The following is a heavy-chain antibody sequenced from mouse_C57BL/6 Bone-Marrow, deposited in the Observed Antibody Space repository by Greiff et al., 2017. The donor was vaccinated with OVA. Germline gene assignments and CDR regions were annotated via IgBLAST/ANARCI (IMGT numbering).Heavy chain of an antibody. CDR3: ARREVYDALRDY. CDR1: GYTFTSYG. CDR2: IYPRSGNT. V-gene: IGHV1-81*01. D-gene: IGHD2-3*01. J-gene: IGHJ2*01. Sequence: VQLQESGAELARPGASVKLSCKASGYTFTSYGISWVKQRTGQGLEWIGEIYPRSGNTYYNEKFKGKATMTAGKSSSTAYMELRSLTAEDSAVYVCARREVYDALRDYWGQGTTLTVSS.